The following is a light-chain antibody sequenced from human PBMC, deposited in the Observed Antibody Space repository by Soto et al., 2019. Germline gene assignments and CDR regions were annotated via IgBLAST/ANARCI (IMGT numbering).Light chain of an antibody. CDR1: SSDVGSNDY. CDR2: DVS. V-gene: IGLV2-14*03. Sequence: QSVLTQPSSVSESPGQSLIISCTGTSSDVGSNDYVSWYQQHPGKAPKLMIYDVSNRPSGVSNCFSGSKSGNTASLTISGVQAEDEADYYCSSYTSSSTVVFGGGTKLTVL. J-gene: IGLJ2*01. CDR3: SSYTSSSTVV.